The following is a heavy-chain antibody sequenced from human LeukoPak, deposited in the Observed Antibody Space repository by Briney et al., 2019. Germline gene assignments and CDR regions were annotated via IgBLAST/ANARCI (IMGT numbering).Heavy chain of an antibody. CDR1: GFTFSSYE. J-gene: IGHJ6*03. V-gene: IGHV3-30*02. CDR2: IRYDGSNK. Sequence: GGSLRLSCAASGFTFSSYEMSWVRQAPGKGLEWVAFIRYDGSNKYYTDSVKGRFTISRDNSKNTLYLQMNSLRAEDTAVHYCAKGRGWEASYYYYYMDVWGKGTTVTISS. D-gene: IGHD1-26*01. CDR3: AKGRGWEASYYYYYMDV.